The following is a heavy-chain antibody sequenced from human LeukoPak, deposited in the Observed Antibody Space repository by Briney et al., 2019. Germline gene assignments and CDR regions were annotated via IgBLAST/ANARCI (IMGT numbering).Heavy chain of an antibody. CDR1: GYTFTSYG. Sequence: ASVKVSCKASGYTFTSYGISWVRQAPGQGLEWMGWISAYNGNTNYAQKLQGRVTMTTDTSTSTAYMELRSLRSDDTAVYYCARIRPSFGGVIVDYLDYWGQGTLVTVSS. CDR3: ARIRPSFGGVIVDYLDY. CDR2: ISAYNGNT. D-gene: IGHD3-16*02. J-gene: IGHJ4*02. V-gene: IGHV1-18*01.